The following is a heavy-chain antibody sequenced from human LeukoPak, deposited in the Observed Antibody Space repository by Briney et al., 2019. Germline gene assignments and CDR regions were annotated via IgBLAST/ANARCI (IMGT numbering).Heavy chain of an antibody. D-gene: IGHD2-2*01. CDR2: ISYDGSNK. V-gene: IGHV3-30*04. CDR3: ARDRVPAAKRSGSMDV. J-gene: IGHJ6*04. Sequence: GGPLRLSCAASGFTFSSYAMHWVRQAPGKGLEWVAVISYDGSNKYYADSVKGRFTISRDNSKNTLYLQMNSLRAEDTAVYYCARDRVPAAKRSGSMDVWGKGTTVTVSS. CDR1: GFTFSSYA.